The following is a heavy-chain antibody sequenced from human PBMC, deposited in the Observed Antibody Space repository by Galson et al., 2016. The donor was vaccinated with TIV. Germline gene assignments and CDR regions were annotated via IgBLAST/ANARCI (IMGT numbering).Heavy chain of an antibody. CDR1: GFTFSSFA. D-gene: IGHD3-22*01. CDR3: AKMDSSGFDYVRRFDF. J-gene: IGHJ4*02. V-gene: IGHV3-23*01. CDR2: ISAGGGRT. Sequence: SLRLSCAASGFTFSSFAVSWVRQAPWKGLEWVSGISAGGGRTNYADSVKGRFTISRDNPRNTLYLQMSSLRAEDTAVYFCAKMDSSGFDYVRRFDFWGQGTLATVSS.